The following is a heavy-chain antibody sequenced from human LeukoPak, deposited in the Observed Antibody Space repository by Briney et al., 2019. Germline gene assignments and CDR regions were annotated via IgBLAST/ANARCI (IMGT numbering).Heavy chain of an antibody. Sequence: ASVKVSCKASGYTFTSYGISWVRQAPGQGLEWMGWISAYNGNTNYAQKLQGRVTMTTDTSTSTAYMELRSLRSDDTAVYYCARPFWSGYYNYYYYGMDVWGQGTTVTVSS. J-gene: IGHJ6*02. CDR1: GYTFTSYG. CDR2: ISAYNGNT. V-gene: IGHV1-18*01. D-gene: IGHD3-3*01. CDR3: ARPFWSGYYNYYYYGMDV.